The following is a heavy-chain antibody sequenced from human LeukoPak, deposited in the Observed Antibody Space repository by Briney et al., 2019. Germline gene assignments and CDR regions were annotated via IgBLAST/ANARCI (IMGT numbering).Heavy chain of an antibody. CDR2: ISSSSSTI. CDR1: GFTFSSYS. D-gene: IGHD4-17*01. Sequence: PGGALRLSCAASGFTFSSYSMNWVRQAPGEGLEWVSYISSSSSTIYYVDSVKCRFTISRDNAKNSLYLQMNSLRAEDTAVYYCARDYGDFFNWFDPWGQGTLVTVSS. CDR3: ARDYGDFFNWFDP. V-gene: IGHV3-48*01. J-gene: IGHJ5*02.